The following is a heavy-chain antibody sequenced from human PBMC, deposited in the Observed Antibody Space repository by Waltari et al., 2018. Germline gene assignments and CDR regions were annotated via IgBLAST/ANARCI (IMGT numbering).Heavy chain of an antibody. Sequence: QVQLQESGPGLVKPSQTLSLTCTVSGGSISSGGYYWSWIRQHPGKGLEWIGYIYYSGSTYYNPSLKSRVTISVDTSKNQFSLKLSSVTAADTAVYYCTREDYDSSGYYDPWGQGTLVTVSS. CDR1: GGSISSGGYY. D-gene: IGHD3-22*01. CDR2: IYYSGST. V-gene: IGHV4-31*03. CDR3: TREDYDSSGYYDP. J-gene: IGHJ5*02.